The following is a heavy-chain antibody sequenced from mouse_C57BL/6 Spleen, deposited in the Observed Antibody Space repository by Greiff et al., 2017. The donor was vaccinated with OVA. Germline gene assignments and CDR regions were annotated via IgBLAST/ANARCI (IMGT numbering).Heavy chain of an antibody. D-gene: IGHD3-2*02. Sequence: VQLKQSGPGLAKPSQTLSLTCSVTGYSITSDYWSWIRKFPGNKLEYMGYISYSGSTYYNPSLKSRISITRDTSKNQYYLQLNSVTTEDTATYYCARGSSGTYAMDYWGQGTSVTVSS. CDR1: GYSITSDY. J-gene: IGHJ4*01. CDR3: ARGSSGTYAMDY. CDR2: ISYSGST. V-gene: IGHV3-8*01.